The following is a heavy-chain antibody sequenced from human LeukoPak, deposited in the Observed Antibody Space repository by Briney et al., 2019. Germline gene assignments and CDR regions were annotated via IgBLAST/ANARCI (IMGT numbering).Heavy chain of an antibody. CDR3: ARESVSLAYYYYMDV. CDR1: GGSISSYY. J-gene: IGHJ6*03. D-gene: IGHD3-16*02. CDR2: IYTSGST. V-gene: IGHV4-4*07. Sequence: SETLSLTCTVSGGSISSYYWSWIRQPAGKGLEWIGRIYTSGSTNYNPSLKSRVTMSVDTSKNQFSLKLSAVTAADTAVYYCARESVSLAYYYYMDVWGKGTTVTISS.